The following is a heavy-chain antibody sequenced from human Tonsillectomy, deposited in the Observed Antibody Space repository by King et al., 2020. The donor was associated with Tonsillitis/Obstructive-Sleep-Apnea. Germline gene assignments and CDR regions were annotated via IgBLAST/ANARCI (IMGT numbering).Heavy chain of an antibody. J-gene: IGHJ4*02. CDR3: ARQDRATSSPDY. CDR2: IYPGDSDI. D-gene: IGHD2-15*01. Sequence: VQLVQSGAEVKKPGESLKISCKGSGNSFTSYWIGWVRQMPGKGLEWMGIIYPGDSDIRYSPSFEGQVSISVDKSISTAYVQWSSLLASDTAMYYCARQDRATSSPDYWGQGTLVTVSS. CDR1: GNSFTSYW. V-gene: IGHV5-51*01.